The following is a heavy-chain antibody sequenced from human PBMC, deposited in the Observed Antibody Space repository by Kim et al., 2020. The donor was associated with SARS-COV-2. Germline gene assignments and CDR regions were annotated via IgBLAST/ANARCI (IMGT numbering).Heavy chain of an antibody. CDR1: GYTFTSYG. CDR2: ISAYNGNT. J-gene: IGHJ4*02. CDR3: ARDYYYDSSGYYPTGH. D-gene: IGHD3-22*01. Sequence: ASVKVSCKASGYTFTSYGISWVRQAPGQGLEWMGWISAYNGNTNYAQKLQGRVTMTTDTSTSTAYMELRSLRSDDTAVYYCARDYYYDSSGYYPTGHWGQGTLVTVSS. V-gene: IGHV1-18*01.